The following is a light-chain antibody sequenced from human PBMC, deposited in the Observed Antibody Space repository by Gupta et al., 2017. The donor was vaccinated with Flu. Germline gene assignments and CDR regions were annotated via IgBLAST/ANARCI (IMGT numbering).Light chain of an antibody. V-gene: IGKV1-6*02. CDR3: LHDNNYPLT. Sequence: AIQMTQSPSSLSASVGARVTITCQTSPDISTTLGWYLQEPGKSPRLLIYNASTLQSGVSSRFSGGGSGTDFILTISSLQPEDAATYYCLHDNNYPLTFGGGTKVEIK. CDR2: NAS. J-gene: IGKJ4*02. CDR1: PDISTT.